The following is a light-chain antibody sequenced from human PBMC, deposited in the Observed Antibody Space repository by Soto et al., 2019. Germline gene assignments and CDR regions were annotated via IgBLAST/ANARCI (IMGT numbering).Light chain of an antibody. CDR3: QKCNVAPFT. CDR2: AAS. J-gene: IGKJ4*01. Sequence: LITQSPSSLSAFVGASVPITCRASQDIGNFLAWYQQKQGKVPTLLIYAASTLQSGVPSRFSGSGSGTDLTLTISSLKPEDVATDECQKCNVAPFTFGGGTKVDI. CDR1: QDIGNF. V-gene: IGKV1-27*01.